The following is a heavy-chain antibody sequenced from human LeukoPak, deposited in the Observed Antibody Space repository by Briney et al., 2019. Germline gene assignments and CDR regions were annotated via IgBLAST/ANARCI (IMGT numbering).Heavy chain of an antibody. CDR2: IYYSGST. V-gene: IGHV4-39*02. CDR3: ARDLGYSGFDWAP. J-gene: IGHJ5*02. Sequence: SETLSLTCTVSGGSISSSSYYWGWVRQPPGRGLEWIGSIYYSGSTYYNPSLKSRVTISVDTSKNQFSLKLSSVTAADTAVYYCARDLGYSGFDWAPWGQGTLVTVSS. CDR1: GGSISSSSYY. D-gene: IGHD5-12*01.